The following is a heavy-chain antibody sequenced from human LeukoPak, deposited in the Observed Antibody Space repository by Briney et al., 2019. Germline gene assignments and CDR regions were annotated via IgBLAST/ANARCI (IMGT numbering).Heavy chain of an antibody. CDR2: IRYDGSNK. Sequence: GGSLRLSCAASGFTFSSYGMHWVRQAPGKGLEWVAFIRYDGSNKYYADSVKGRFTISRDTSKNTLSLQMNSLRADDTAVYYCARDSARGGASSGDFDSWGQGTLVTVSS. D-gene: IGHD3-10*01. CDR1: GFTFSSYG. V-gene: IGHV3-30*02. CDR3: ARDSARGGASSGDFDS. J-gene: IGHJ4*02.